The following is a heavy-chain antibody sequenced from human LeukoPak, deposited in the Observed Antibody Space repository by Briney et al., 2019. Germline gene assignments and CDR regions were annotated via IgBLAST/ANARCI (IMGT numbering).Heavy chain of an antibody. V-gene: IGHV4-39*07. CDR1: GGSISSSSYY. CDR2: IYYSGST. CDR3: ARTVAGTSYYYMDV. J-gene: IGHJ6*03. Sequence: PSETLSLTCTVSGGSISSSSYYWGWIRQPPGKGLEWIGSIYYSGSTYYNPSLKSRVTISVDTSKNQFSLKLSSVTAADTAVYYCARTVAGTSYYYMDVWGKGTTVTVSS. D-gene: IGHD6-19*01.